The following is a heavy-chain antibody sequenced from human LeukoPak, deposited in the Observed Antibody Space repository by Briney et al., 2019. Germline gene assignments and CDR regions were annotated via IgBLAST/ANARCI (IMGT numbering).Heavy chain of an antibody. CDR2: IYYSGSI. CDR1: GGSISSSSYY. CDR3: ASLRERSYYARGFDY. D-gene: IGHD3-3*01. Sequence: SETLSLTCTVSGGSISSSSYYWGWTRQPPGKGQEWIASIYYSGSIYYNPSLKSRVTISVDTSKNQFSPKLSSVTAANTAVYYCASLRERSYYARGFDYWGQGTLVTVSS. V-gene: IGHV4-39*01. J-gene: IGHJ4*02.